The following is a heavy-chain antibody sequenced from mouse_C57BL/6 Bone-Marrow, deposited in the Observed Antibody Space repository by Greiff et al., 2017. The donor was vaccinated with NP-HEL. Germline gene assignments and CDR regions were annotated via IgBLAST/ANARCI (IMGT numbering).Heavy chain of an antibody. CDR2: ISDGGSYT. D-gene: IGHD2-2*01. V-gene: IGHV5-4*01. CDR3: ARDRSGYDGFDY. Sequence: EVNVVESGGGLVKPGGSLKLSCAASGFTFSSYAMSWVRQTPEKRLEWVATISDGGSYTYYPDNVKGRFTISRDNAKNNLYLQMSHLKSEDTAMYYCARDRSGYDGFDYWGQGTTLTVSS. J-gene: IGHJ2*01. CDR1: GFTFSSYA.